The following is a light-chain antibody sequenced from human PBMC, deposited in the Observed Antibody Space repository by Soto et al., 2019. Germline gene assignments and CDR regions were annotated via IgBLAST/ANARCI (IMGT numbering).Light chain of an antibody. CDR2: AAS. V-gene: IGKV1-39*01. J-gene: IGKJ1*01. CDR3: QQSYSTPWT. Sequence: DIQMTQSPSSLSASVGDRVTITCRASQSIRSYLNWYQQKPEKAPKLLIYAASSLQSGVPSRFSGSGSGTDFTLTISSLQPEDFATYYCQQSYSTPWTFGQGTKVEIK. CDR1: QSIRSY.